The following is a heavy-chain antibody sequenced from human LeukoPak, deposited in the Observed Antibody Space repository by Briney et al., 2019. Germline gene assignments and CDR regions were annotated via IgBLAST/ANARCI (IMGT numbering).Heavy chain of an antibody. CDR2: IYYSGST. CDR3: ASEYSYGLGAGMDV. V-gene: IGHV4-59*01. CDR1: GGSISSYY. D-gene: IGHD5-18*01. J-gene: IGHJ6*02. Sequence: SETLSLTCTVSGGSISSYYWSWIRQPPGKGLEWIGYIYYSGSTNYNPSLKSRVTISVDTSKNQFSLKLSSVTAADTAVYYCASEYSYGLGAGMDVWGQGTTVTVSS.